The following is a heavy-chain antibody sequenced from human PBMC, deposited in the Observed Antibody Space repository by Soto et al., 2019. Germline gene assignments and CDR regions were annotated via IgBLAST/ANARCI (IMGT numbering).Heavy chain of an antibody. D-gene: IGHD2-2*01. CDR3: ARGKYRTPRAGLAV. CDR1: GFNFPTFW. CDR2: IYPDDSDT. V-gene: IGHV5-51*01. J-gene: IGHJ1*01. Sequence: PGESLKISCKHSGFNFPTFWIAWVRQMPGKGLEWMGTIYPDDSDTSYSPSFQGQVTISADKSIQTAYLQWGSLKASDSALYYCARGKYRTPRAGLAVWGQCPPVTVSS.